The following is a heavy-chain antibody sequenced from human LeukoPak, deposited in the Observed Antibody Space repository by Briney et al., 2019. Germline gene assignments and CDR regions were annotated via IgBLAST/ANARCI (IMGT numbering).Heavy chain of an antibody. CDR1: GFTFSSYG. CDR2: ISYDGSNK. J-gene: IGHJ4*02. CDR3: AKRSLAWELLSPFDY. D-gene: IGHD1-26*01. Sequence: GGSLRLSCAASGFTFSSYGMHWVRQAPGKGLEWVAVISYDGSNKYYADSVKGRFTISRDNSKNTLYLQMNSLRAEDTAVYYCAKRSLAWELLSPFDYWGQGTLVTVSS. V-gene: IGHV3-30*18.